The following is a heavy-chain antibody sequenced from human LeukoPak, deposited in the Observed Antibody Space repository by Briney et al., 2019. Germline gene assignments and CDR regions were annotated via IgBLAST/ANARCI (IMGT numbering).Heavy chain of an antibody. CDR2: IYYTGST. Sequence: KSSETLSLTCTVSGGSINNFYWNWIRQPPGKGLEWLGYIYYTGSTNYNPSLKSRVTISLDTSKSQFSLKLSSVTATDTAVYYCARFHPHVNPFDYWGQGTLVTVSS. CDR1: GGSINNFY. J-gene: IGHJ4*02. V-gene: IGHV4-59*01. CDR3: ARFHPHVNPFDY.